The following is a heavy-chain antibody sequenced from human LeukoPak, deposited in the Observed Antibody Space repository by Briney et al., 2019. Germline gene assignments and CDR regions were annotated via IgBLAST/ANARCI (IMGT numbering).Heavy chain of an antibody. Sequence: SETLSLTCSVSGGSTSSYYWSWIRQTPGKGLEWIGYIYYSGSTSYNPSFKGRVTISVDTSTDHFSLKLRSVTAADTAMYYCASQESSYGPTFDYWGQGILVAVSS. D-gene: IGHD2-2*01. J-gene: IGHJ4*02. CDR2: IYYSGST. CDR3: ASQESSYGPTFDY. V-gene: IGHV4-59*01. CDR1: GGSTSSYY.